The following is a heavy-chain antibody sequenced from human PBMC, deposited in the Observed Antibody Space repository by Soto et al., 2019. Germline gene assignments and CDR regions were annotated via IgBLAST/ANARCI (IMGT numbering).Heavy chain of an antibody. D-gene: IGHD6-13*01. V-gene: IGHV1-18*01. CDR2: INPYNAKT. J-gene: IGHJ4*02. CDR3: ARGSSPVDFDS. Sequence: QVQLTQSGAEVKKPGASVRVSCKTSGYSFTNFGINWVRLAPGQGLEWMGWINPYNAKTTSAQRLQGRVSMTTDTSTSADYLDLRSLRSDDTAVYYCARGSSPVDFDSWGQGNLVTVSS. CDR1: GYSFTNFG.